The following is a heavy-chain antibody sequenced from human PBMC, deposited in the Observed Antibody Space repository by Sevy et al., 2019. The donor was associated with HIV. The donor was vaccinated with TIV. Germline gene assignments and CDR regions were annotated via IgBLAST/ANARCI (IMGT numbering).Heavy chain of an antibody. V-gene: IGHV3-30*18. CDR1: GFTFSTYA. Sequence: GGSLRLSCAASGFTFSTYAMHWVRQAPGKGLEWVAVVSYDGTNKQYTDSVKGRFTISRDSSKKTIYLQMNSLRAEDTAVYYCANGRVLQLLDYDYYGMDVWGQGAAVTVSS. CDR3: ANGRVLQLLDYDYYGMDV. J-gene: IGHJ6*02. CDR2: VSYDGTNK. D-gene: IGHD2-2*01.